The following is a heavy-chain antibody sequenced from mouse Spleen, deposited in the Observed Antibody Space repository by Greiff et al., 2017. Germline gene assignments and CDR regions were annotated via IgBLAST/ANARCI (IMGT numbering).Heavy chain of an antibody. J-gene: IGHJ2*01. CDR3: AREDWYFDY. CDR1: GYTFTNYW. Sequence: QVQLKESGTELAKPGASVKLSCKTSGYTFTNYWMHWIKQRPGQGLEWIGFIIPSSAYTKYNQNFRDKVTLTADKSSTTAYMQLSSLTYEDSAVYYCAREDWYFDYWGQGTTLTVSS. D-gene: IGHD4-1*01. CDR2: IIPSSAYT. V-gene: IGHV1-7*01.